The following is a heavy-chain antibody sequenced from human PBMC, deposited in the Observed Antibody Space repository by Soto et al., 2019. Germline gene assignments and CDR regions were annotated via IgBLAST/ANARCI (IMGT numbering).Heavy chain of an antibody. CDR3: TGPPAGVGDFYYYYMDV. CDR2: IRSKAYGGTT. D-gene: IGHD2-15*01. CDR1: GFTFGDYA. V-gene: IGHV3-49*03. Sequence: GGSLRLSCTASGFTFGDYAMSWFRQAPGKGLEWVGFIRSKAYGGTTEYAASVKGRFTISRDDSKSIAYLQMNSLKTEDTAVYYCTGPPAGVGDFYYYYMDVWGKGTTVTVSS. J-gene: IGHJ6*03.